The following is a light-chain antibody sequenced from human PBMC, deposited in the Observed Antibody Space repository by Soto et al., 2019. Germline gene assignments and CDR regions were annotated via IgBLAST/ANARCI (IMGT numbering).Light chain of an antibody. CDR3: KQYGSLSWT. J-gene: IGKJ1*01. CDR1: QNVDTNY. Sequence: EIVLTQSPATLSLSPGERATLSCRASQNVDTNYLAWYQQKPGQAHRIIIFGAYGRATGIQDRFSGSGSGTDFTLTIRRLEPEDFAVYYCKQYGSLSWTFGQGTKVDIK. V-gene: IGKV3-20*01. CDR2: GAY.